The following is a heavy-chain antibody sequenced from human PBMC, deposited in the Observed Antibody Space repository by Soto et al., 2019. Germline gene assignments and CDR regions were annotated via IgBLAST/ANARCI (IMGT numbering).Heavy chain of an antibody. J-gene: IGHJ6*02. CDR1: GFTFSSYA. CDR3: APMGV. V-gene: IGHV3-23*01. CDR2: IGGSDNRT. Sequence: EVQLLESGGGLVQPGGSLRLSCAASGFTFSSYAMSWVRQAPGKGLEWVSAIGGSDNRTYYADSVKGRFTISRDNSKNTLYLQMSSLRADDTAVYYYAPMGVWGQGTTVTVSS.